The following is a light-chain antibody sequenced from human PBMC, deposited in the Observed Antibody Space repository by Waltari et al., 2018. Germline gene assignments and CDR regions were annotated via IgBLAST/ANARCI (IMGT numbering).Light chain of an antibody. CDR3: QVWDSYRHHYV. V-gene: IGLV3-21*04. Sequence: YVLTQPPSVSVAPGTTATITCGEDNIETTSVHWYQQKPGQAPILILFYDSERPSGIPERFSGSNSGNPATLTISRVEAGDEADYYCQVWDSYRHHYVFGTGTKVTVL. CDR2: YDS. J-gene: IGLJ1*01. CDR1: NIETTS.